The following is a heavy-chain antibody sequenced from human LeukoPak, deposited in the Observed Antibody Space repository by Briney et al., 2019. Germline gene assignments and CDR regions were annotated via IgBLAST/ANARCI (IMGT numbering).Heavy chain of an antibody. V-gene: IGHV6-1*01. J-gene: IGHJ3*02. Sequence: SQTLSLTCAISGDSVSINTAAWNWISQSPSRGLEWLGRTYYRSKWYNDYAISVKGRITVNPDTSKNQVSLQLNSLTPEDTAIYYCAREVAGTGAFDIWGQGTVVTVSS. CDR2: TYYRSKWYN. CDR3: AREVAGTGAFDI. CDR1: GDSVSINTAA. D-gene: IGHD6-19*01.